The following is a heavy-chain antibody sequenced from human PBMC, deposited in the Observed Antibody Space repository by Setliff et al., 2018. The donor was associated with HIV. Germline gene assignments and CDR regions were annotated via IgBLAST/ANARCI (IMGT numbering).Heavy chain of an antibody. D-gene: IGHD4-4*01. Sequence: ASVKVSCKASGYTFTYYAMHWVRQAPGQRLEWMGWINAGHGNTKYSQNFQGRVTITRDTSASTAYMELSSLRSEDTALYYCARDSGDDYSDYYYYGMDVWGQGTTVTVSS. V-gene: IGHV1-3*01. CDR1: GYTFTYYA. J-gene: IGHJ6*02. CDR2: INAGHGNT. CDR3: ARDSGDDYSDYYYYGMDV.